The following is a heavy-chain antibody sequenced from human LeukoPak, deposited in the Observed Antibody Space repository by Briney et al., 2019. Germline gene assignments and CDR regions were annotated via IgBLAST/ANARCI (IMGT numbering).Heavy chain of an antibody. Sequence: GGSLRLSCAAPGFTFSSYSMNWVRQAPGKGLEWVSYISSSSSTIYYADSVKGRFTISRDNAKNSLYLQMNSLRDEDTAVYYCARDTGYSSSWLAWFDPWGQGTLVTVSS. CDR1: GFTFSSYS. CDR2: ISSSSSTI. CDR3: ARDTGYSSSWLAWFDP. J-gene: IGHJ5*02. V-gene: IGHV3-48*02. D-gene: IGHD6-13*01.